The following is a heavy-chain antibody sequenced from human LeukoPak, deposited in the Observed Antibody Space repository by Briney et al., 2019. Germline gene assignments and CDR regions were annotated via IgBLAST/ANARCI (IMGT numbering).Heavy chain of an antibody. Sequence: GGSLRLSCAASGFTFSSYWMHWVRQAPGKGLEWVSYISTTGSSIYYADSVKGRFTISRDDVKNLLYLQMNSLRAEDTAVYYCARVQRGIAVALDYWGQGTLATVSS. CDR3: ARVQRGIAVALDY. J-gene: IGHJ4*02. CDR2: ISTTGSSI. V-gene: IGHV3-48*04. D-gene: IGHD6-19*01. CDR1: GFTFSSYW.